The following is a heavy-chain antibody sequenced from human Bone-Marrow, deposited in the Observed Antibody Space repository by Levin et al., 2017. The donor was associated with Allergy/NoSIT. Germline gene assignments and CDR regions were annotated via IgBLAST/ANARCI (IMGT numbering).Heavy chain of an antibody. CDR3: ATGEYFYYYMHA. CDR1: GYIFTDLS. J-gene: IGHJ6*03. D-gene: IGHD7-27*01. Sequence: ASVKVSCKVSGYIFTDLSMHWVRQAPGKGLEWMGGFDSESGEMIYAQKFQGRVTMTDDTTTDTAYLDLGNLTSDDTAIYYCATGEYFYYYMHAWGTGTTVTVSS. CDR2: FDSESGEM. V-gene: IGHV1-24*01.